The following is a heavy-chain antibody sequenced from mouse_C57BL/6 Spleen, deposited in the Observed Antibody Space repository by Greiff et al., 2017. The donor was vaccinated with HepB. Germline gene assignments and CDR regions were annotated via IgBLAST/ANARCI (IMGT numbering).Heavy chain of an antibody. CDR2: IDPSDSET. D-gene: IGHD2-4*01. CDR3: VYYDYDGGGAY. CDR1: GYTFTSYW. J-gene: IGHJ3*01. Sequence: QVQLQQPGAELVRPGSSVKLSCKASGYTFTSYWMHWVKQRPIQGLEWIGNIDPSDSETHYNQKFKDKATLTVDKSSSTAYMQLSSLTSEDSAVYYGVYYDYDGGGAYWGQGTLVTVSA. V-gene: IGHV1-52*01.